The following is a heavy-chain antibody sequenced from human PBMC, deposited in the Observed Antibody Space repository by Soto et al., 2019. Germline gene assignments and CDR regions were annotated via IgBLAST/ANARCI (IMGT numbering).Heavy chain of an antibody. V-gene: IGHV3-23*01. CDR1: GLSFSSYT. CDR3: ARVAPYCSTTTCYIDS. D-gene: IGHD2-2*01. CDR2: IGGSGTGFNT. Sequence: EVQLLESGGGLVQPGGSLRLSCATSGLSFSSYTMKWVRQGPGKGLEWVSTIGGSGTGFNTDYADSVKGRFVISRDNSNNTVYLQMNSLRAEYTALYYCARVAPYCSTTTCYIDSWGQGTLVTVSS. J-gene: IGHJ4*02.